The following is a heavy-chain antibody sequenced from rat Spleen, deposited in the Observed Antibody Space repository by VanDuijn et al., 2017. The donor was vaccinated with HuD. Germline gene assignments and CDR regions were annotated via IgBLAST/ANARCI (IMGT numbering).Heavy chain of an antibody. CDR2: ITNTGGST. CDR3: TREDNYPGCFDY. Sequence: EVQLVESGGGLVQPGRSLKLSCVASGFTFNNYWMTWIRQAPGKGLEWVASITNTGGSTYYPDSVKGRFTISRDNAKSTLYLQMNSLRSEATATYYWTREDNYPGCFDYWGQGVMVTVSS. J-gene: IGHJ2*01. D-gene: IGHD1-4*01. V-gene: IGHV5-31*01. CDR1: GFTFNNYW.